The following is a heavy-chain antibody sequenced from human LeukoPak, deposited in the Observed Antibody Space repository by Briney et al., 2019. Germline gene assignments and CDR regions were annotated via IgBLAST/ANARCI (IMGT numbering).Heavy chain of an antibody. D-gene: IGHD3-22*01. CDR3: ANPRYDSSGYYYVD. CDR1: GYTFTDYT. V-gene: IGHV1-3*01. CDR2: INGGSGNT. Sequence: ASVKVSCKASGYTFTDYTMHWLRQAPGQRLNWMGWINGGSGNTKYSPEFQGRVTITRATSASTAYMELSSLRSEDTAVYYCANPRYDSSGYYYVDWGQGTLFTVSS. J-gene: IGHJ4*02.